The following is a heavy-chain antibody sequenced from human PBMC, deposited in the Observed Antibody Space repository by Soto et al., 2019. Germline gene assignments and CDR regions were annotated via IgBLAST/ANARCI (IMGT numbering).Heavy chain of an antibody. CDR1: RYSNTVYH. D-gene: IGHD3-3*01. V-gene: IGHV1-2*02. Sequence: NLYRKTSRYSNTVYHMRWVRKYPGQGLEWMGWINPNSGVTKFPQKFQGRVIMTRDTSISTVYMELSRMTSDDTALYFCARAGFTTLEFGTGIWGQATFVT. J-gene: IGHJ4*01. CDR2: INPNSGVT. CDR3: ARAGFTTLEFGTGI.